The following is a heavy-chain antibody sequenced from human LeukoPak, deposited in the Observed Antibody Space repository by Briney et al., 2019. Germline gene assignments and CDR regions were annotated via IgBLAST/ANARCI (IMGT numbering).Heavy chain of an antibody. CDR1: GFTFSSYS. D-gene: IGHD6-13*01. V-gene: IGHV3-48*01. CDR3: ARDPGVKAAAGLHCFDP. J-gene: IGHJ5*02. Sequence: GGSLRLSCAASGFTFSSYSMNWVRQAPGKGLEWVSYISSSSSTIYYADSVKGRFTISRDNAKNSLYLQMNSLRAEDTAVYYCARDPGVKAAAGLHCFDPWGQGTLVTVSS. CDR2: ISSSSSTI.